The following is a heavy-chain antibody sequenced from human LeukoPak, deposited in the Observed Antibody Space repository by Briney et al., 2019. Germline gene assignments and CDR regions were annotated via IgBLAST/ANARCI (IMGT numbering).Heavy chain of an antibody. J-gene: IGHJ6*03. CDR1: GGSISSSSYY. V-gene: IGHV4-39*01. CDR3: ARHSDYGDYGYMDV. CDR2: TYYSGST. D-gene: IGHD4-17*01. Sequence: SETLSLTCTVSGGSISSSSYYWGWIRQPPGKGLEWIGSTYYSGSTYYNPSLKSRVTISVDTSKNQFSLKLSSVTAADTAVYYCARHSDYGDYGYMDVWGKGPRSPSP.